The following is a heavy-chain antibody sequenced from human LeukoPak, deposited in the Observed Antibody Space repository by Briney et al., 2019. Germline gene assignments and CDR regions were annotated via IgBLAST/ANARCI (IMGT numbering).Heavy chain of an antibody. CDR2: IYNSGTT. J-gene: IGHJ4*02. CDR1: GGSIRNSSFY. V-gene: IGHV4-39*01. Sequence: SETLSLTCAVSGGSIRNSSFYWGWIRQPPGKGLEWIASIYNSGTTYYNPSIKSQITIFVDTSKNQVSLKLRSVTAADTAVYYCASHAVEGKWLKFYYFNNWGQGSRSPSPQ. D-gene: IGHD5-24*01. CDR3: ASHAVEGKWLKFYYFNN.